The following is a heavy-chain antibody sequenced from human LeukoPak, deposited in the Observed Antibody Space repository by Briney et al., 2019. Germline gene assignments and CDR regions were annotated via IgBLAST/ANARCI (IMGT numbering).Heavy chain of an antibody. CDR3: ATGNYSYGYNYFGS. Sequence: GASVKVSCKVSGYTLIEISVHWVRQSPGKGLDWMGGFDPGEGETIYAQKFQGRATMTEDTSTDTAYMELSSLTSDDTAVYYCATGNYSYGYNYFGSWGQGTLVTVSS. CDR2: FDPGEGET. J-gene: IGHJ4*02. V-gene: IGHV1-24*01. D-gene: IGHD5-18*01. CDR1: GYTLIEIS.